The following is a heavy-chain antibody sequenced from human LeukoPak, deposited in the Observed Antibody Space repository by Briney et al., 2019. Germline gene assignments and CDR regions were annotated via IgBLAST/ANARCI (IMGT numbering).Heavy chain of an antibody. D-gene: IGHD5-24*01. CDR1: GYTFSSYG. CDR2: ISAYNGNT. Sequence: GASVKVFCKASGYTFSSYGISWVRQAPGQGLEWMGWISAYNGNTNYAQKFQGRVTMTTDASTSSAYMELMSLRSDDTAVYYCARDSQPATAVYSYYYGLDVWGQGTTVTVSS. V-gene: IGHV1-18*01. J-gene: IGHJ6*02. CDR3: ARDSQPATAVYSYYYGLDV.